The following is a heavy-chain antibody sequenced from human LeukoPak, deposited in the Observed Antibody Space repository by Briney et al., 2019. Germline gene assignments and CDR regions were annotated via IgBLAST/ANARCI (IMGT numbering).Heavy chain of an antibody. CDR3: ARGQGTVTTH. CDR2: INHSGSA. CDR1: GGSFGGYY. D-gene: IGHD4-17*01. V-gene: IGHV4-34*01. J-gene: IGHJ4*02. Sequence: SETLSLTCAVSGGSFGGYYWTWIRQPPGKGLEWIGEINHSGSANYNPSLKSRVTISLDTSKNQFSLKLSSVTAADTAVYYCARGQGTVTTHWGQGTLVTVSS.